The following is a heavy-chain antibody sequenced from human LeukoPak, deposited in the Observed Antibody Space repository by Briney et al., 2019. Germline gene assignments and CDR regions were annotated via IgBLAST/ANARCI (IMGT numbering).Heavy chain of an antibody. CDR2: ISSSSSYI. Sequence: GGSLRLSCAASGFTFSSYSMNWVRQAPGKGLEWVSSISSSSSYIYYADSVKGRFTISRDNAKNSLYLQMNSLRAEDTAVYYCARTTMIWFGEDTLEFDYWGQGTLVTVSS. V-gene: IGHV3-21*01. CDR3: ARTTMIWFGEDTLEFDY. D-gene: IGHD3-10*01. J-gene: IGHJ4*02. CDR1: GFTFSSYS.